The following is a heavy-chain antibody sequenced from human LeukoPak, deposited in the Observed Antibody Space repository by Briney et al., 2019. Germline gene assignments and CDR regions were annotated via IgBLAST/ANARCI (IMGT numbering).Heavy chain of an antibody. CDR2: ISSTSKFI. D-gene: IGHD1-26*01. J-gene: IGHJ4*02. CDR1: GFTFSHYA. CDR3: ARGALSGSGTFDY. V-gene: IGHV3-21*01. Sequence: NTGGSLRLSCAASGFTFSHYAINWVRQAPGKGLEWVSYISSTSKFIYFADSVKRRFTISRDNDKNSLTLQLNSLRPEDTAVYYCARGALSGSGTFDYWGQGTLVTVSS.